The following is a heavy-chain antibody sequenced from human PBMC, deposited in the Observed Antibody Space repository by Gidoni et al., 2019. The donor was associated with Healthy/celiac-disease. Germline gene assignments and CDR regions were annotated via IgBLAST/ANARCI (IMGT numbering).Heavy chain of an antibody. J-gene: IGHJ4*02. CDR1: GYTFTSYY. V-gene: IGHV1-46*01. CDR2: INPSGGST. CDR3: ARAGREWELLGY. Sequence: QVQLVQSGAEVKKPGASVKVSCTASGYTFTSYYMHWVRQAPGQGLEWMGIINPSGGSTSYAQKFQGRVTMTRDTSTSTVYMELSSLRSEDTAVYYCARAGREWELLGYWGQGTLVTVSS. D-gene: IGHD1-26*01.